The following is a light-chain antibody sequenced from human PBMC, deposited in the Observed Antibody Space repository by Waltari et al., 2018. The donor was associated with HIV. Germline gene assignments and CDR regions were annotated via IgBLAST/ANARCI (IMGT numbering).Light chain of an antibody. Sequence: QSVLIQPPSAYGTPGQRVTISCSGSTFNLGNNLVYWLKQLPGTAPRLLIYGNNQRPSGVPNRFSTSKSGTSASLAISGLRSEDDVDYYCAAWDDSLTGWVFGGGTKLTVL. CDR3: AAWDDSLTGWV. J-gene: IGLJ3*02. CDR1: TFNLGNNL. V-gene: IGLV1-47*01. CDR2: GNN.